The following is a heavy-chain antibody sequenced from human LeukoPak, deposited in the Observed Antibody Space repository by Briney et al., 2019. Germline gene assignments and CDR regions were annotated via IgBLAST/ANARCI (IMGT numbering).Heavy chain of an antibody. J-gene: IGHJ4*02. Sequence: GGSLRLCCAASGFAFGSYAMSWVRQAPGKGLEWVSTISGSAGRTNYVELVKGRFTISRDNSKSTLYLQMNSLRAEDTAVYYCAKDRYGDYGGIDYWGLGTLVTVSS. CDR1: GFAFGSYA. D-gene: IGHD4-17*01. CDR2: ISGSAGRT. CDR3: AKDRYGDYGGIDY. V-gene: IGHV3-23*01.